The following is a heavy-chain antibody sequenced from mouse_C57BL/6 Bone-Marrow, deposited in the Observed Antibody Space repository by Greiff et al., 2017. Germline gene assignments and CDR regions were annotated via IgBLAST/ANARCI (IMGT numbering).Heavy chain of an antibody. Sequence: EVQLQQSGPELVKPGASVKISCKASGYTFTDYYMNWVKQSHGKSLEWIGDINPNNGGTSYNQKFKGKATLTVDKSSSTAYMELRSLTSEDSAVYYCAREGANWEDAMDYWGQGTTVTVSS. J-gene: IGHJ4*01. CDR3: AREGANWEDAMDY. V-gene: IGHV1-26*01. CDR2: INPNNGGT. CDR1: GYTFTDYY. D-gene: IGHD4-1*01.